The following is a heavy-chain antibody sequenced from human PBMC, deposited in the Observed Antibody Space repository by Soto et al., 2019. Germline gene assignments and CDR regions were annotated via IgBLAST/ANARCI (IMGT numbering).Heavy chain of an antibody. D-gene: IGHD2-15*01. V-gene: IGHV1-2*02. CDR3: ARFLVVAAHQGGWFDP. CDR1: GYTFTDYY. CDR2: INPNSGGS. Sequence: ASVKVSCKASGYTFTDYYLHWVRQAPGQGLEWMGWINPNSGGSNYAEKFQGRITMSRDTSINTAYMDLSSLTSDDTAVYFCARFLVVAAHQGGWFDPWGQGTLVTVSS. J-gene: IGHJ5*02.